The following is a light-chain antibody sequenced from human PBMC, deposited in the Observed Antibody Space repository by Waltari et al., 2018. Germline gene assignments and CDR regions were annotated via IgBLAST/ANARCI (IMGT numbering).Light chain of an antibody. CDR3: QQSYSPPQNT. J-gene: IGKJ5*01. CDR1: QTINKF. Sequence: DIQMTQSPSSLSASVGDRVTITCRASQTINKFLNWYQHKPGKAPKLLIYGASSLYSGVPSRFSVSGSGTDFSLTINGLQPEDSATYYCQQSYSPPQNTFGQGTQVEI. V-gene: IGKV1-39*01. CDR2: GAS.